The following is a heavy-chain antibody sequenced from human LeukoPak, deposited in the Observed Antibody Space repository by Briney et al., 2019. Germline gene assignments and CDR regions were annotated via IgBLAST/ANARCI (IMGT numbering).Heavy chain of an antibody. D-gene: IGHD3-9*01. J-gene: IGHJ3*02. V-gene: IGHV1-3*01. CDR2: INAGNGNT. CDR3: ARGNYDILTGPRRTDAFDI. Sequence: ASVKVSCKASGYTFTSYAMHWVRQAPGQRLEWMGWINAGNGNTKYSQKFQGRVTITRDTSASTAYMELRSLRSDDTAMYYCARGNYDILTGPRRTDAFDIWGQGTMVTVSS. CDR1: GYTFTSYA.